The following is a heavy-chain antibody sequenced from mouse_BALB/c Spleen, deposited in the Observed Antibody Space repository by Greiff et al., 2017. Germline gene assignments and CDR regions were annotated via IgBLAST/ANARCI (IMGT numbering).Heavy chain of an antibody. V-gene: IGHV1-67*01. Sequence: QVQLKQSGPELVRPGVSVKISCKGSGYTFTDYAMHWVKQSHAKSLEWIGVISTYYGNTNYNQKFKGKATMTVDKSSSTAYMELARLTSEDSAIYYCATGATDFDYWGQGTTLTVSS. J-gene: IGHJ2*01. CDR2: ISTYYGNT. CDR3: ATGATDFDY. D-gene: IGHD3-1*01. CDR1: GYTFTDYA.